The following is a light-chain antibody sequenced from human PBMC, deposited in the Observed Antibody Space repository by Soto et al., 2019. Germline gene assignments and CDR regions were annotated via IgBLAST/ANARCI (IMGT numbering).Light chain of an antibody. CDR2: GAS. J-gene: IGKJ2*01. CDR1: LSLSSTY. V-gene: IGKV3-20*01. CDR3: QQYGSSPRT. Sequence: EIVLTQSPGTLSLSPGGRATLSCRASLSLSSTYLAWYQQKPGQAPRLLIYGASSRATCIPDRFSGSGSGTDFTLTISRLEPEDSAMYSCQQYGSSPRTFGQGTQLKIK.